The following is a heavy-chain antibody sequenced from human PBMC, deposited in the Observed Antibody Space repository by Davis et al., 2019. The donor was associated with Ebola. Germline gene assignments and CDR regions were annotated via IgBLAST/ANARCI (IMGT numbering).Heavy chain of an antibody. Sequence: GESLKISCKGSGYTFSNNWIAWVRQMPGKGLEWMGIIYPGDSDTRYSPSFQGQVTISADKSISTAYLQWSSLKASDTAMYYCARRGGQAAVYYYYGMDVWGQGTTVTVSS. V-gene: IGHV5-51*01. CDR2: IYPGDSDT. D-gene: IGHD6-13*01. CDR3: ARRGGQAAVYYYYGMDV. J-gene: IGHJ6*02. CDR1: GYTFSNNW.